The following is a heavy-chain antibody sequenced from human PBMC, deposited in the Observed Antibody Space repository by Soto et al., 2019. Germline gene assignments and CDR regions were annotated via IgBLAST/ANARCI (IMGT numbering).Heavy chain of an antibody. CDR2: IYHSGST. Sequence: SETLSLTCAVSGGSISSGGYSWSWIRQPPGKGLEWIGYIYHSGSTYYNPSLKSRVTISVDRSKNQFSLKLSSVTAADTAVYYCARAGPQGGTVDYWGQGTLVTSPQ. V-gene: IGHV4-30-2*01. J-gene: IGHJ4*02. CDR3: ARAGPQGGTVDY. D-gene: IGHD2-15*01. CDR1: GGSISSGGYS.